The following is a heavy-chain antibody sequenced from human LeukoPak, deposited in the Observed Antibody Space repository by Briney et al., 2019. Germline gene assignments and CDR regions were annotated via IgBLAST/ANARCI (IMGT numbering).Heavy chain of an antibody. J-gene: IGHJ4*02. Sequence: SETLSLTCTVSGGSISSSSYYWGWIRQPPGKGLEWIGSIYYSGSTYYNPSLKSRVTISVDTSKNQFSLKLSSVTAADTAVYYCAREEVVTALFDYWGQGTLVTVSS. CDR2: IYYSGST. CDR1: GGSISSSSYY. D-gene: IGHD2-21*02. V-gene: IGHV4-39*07. CDR3: AREEVVTALFDY.